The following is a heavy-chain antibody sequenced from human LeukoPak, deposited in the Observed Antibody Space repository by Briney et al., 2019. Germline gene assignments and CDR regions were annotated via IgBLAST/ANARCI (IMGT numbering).Heavy chain of an antibody. D-gene: IGHD6-19*01. CDR1: GITFTNAW. V-gene: IGHV3-15*01. J-gene: IGHJ4*02. CDR2: IKSKTFDVTT. CDR3: STGYGGGWYSQTGDY. Sequence: GGSLRLSCAAYGITFTNAWMSGVRQAPGKGLEWSGLIKSKTFDVTTDYAAPGTRRFTLSRDDSRDPVYLQMDSLTSEDTGVYYWSTGYGGGWYSQTGDYWGQGNLVTVSP.